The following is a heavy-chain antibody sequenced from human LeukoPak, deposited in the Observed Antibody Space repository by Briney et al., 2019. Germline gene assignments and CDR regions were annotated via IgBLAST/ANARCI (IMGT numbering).Heavy chain of an antibody. CDR1: GYTFTSYG. D-gene: IGHD6-13*01. J-gene: IGHJ5*02. CDR3: ARGPAAAGNLFDP. Sequence: ASVKVSCKASGYTFTSYGISWVRQAPGQGLEWMGWISAYNGNTNYAQKFQGRVTMTTDTSTTTVSMELRSLRSDDTAVYYCARGPAAAGNLFDPWGQGTLVTVSS. V-gene: IGHV1-18*01. CDR2: ISAYNGNT.